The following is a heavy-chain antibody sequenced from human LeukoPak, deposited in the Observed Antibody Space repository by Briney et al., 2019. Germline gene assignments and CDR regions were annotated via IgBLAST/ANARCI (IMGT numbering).Heavy chain of an antibody. CDR2: ISGSGGST. Sequence: GGSLRLSCAASGFTFSSYAMSWVRQAPGKGLEWVSAISGSGGSTYYADSVKGRFTISRDNSKNTLYLQMNSLRAEDTAVYYCAKGPSSSWFGDYFDYWGQGTLVTVSS. CDR1: GFTFSSYA. J-gene: IGHJ4*02. V-gene: IGHV3-23*01. D-gene: IGHD6-13*01. CDR3: AKGPSSSWFGDYFDY.